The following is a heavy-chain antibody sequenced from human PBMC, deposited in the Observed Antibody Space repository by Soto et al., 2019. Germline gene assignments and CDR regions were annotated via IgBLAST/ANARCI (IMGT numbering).Heavy chain of an antibody. J-gene: IGHJ4*02. CDR3: ARATYGDYSPDY. Sequence: QVQLQESGPGLVKPSQTLSLTCTVSGGSISSGGYYWSWIRQHPGKGLEWIGYIYYSGSTYYNPSLNSRVTISLDTSKHQFSLTLSSVTAADTAVYYCARATYGDYSPDYWGQGTLVTVSS. V-gene: IGHV4-31*03. D-gene: IGHD4-17*01. CDR1: GGSISSGGYY. CDR2: IYYSGST.